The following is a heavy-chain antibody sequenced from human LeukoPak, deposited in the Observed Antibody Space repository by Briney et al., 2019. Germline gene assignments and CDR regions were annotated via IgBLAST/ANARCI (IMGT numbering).Heavy chain of an antibody. CDR1: GYPFLTYG. CDR2: ISAYNGNT. V-gene: IGHV1-18*01. D-gene: IGHD3-10*01. J-gene: IGHJ4*02. CDR3: ARVPPDGEFTDY. Sequence: ASVKVSCKASGYPFLTYGINWVRQAPGQGLEWMGWISAYNGNTSYAQKFQGRVTMTTDTSTSTAYMELRSLRSDDTAVFYCARVPPDGEFTDYWGQGTLVTVSS.